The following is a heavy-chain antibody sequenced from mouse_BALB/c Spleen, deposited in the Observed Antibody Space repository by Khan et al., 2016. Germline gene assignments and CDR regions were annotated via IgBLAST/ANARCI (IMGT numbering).Heavy chain of an antibody. CDR2: ISYSGST. CDR3: VSDYYGSSYWYFDV. V-gene: IGHV3-2*02. J-gene: IGHJ1*01. Sequence: EVQLQESGPGLVKPSQSLSLTCTVTGYSITSDYAWNWIRQFPGNKLEWMGYISYSGSTSYNPSHKSRISITRDTSKNQFFLQLNSVTTEDTATYYCVSDYYGSSYWYFDVWGAGTTVTVSS. D-gene: IGHD1-1*01. CDR1: GYSITSDYA.